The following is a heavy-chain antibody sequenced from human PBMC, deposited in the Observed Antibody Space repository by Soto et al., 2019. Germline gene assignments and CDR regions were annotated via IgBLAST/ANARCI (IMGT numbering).Heavy chain of an antibody. CDR3: AREPKAMVVAATGWFDH. D-gene: IGHD2-15*01. J-gene: IGHJ5*02. V-gene: IGHV4-31*03. Sequence: SETLSLTCTVSGGSISSGGYYWSWIRQHPGKGLEWMGYIYYSGSTYYNPSLKSRVTISVDSSKNQFSLKLRAVTAADTNVYYCAREPKAMVVAATGWFDHWGKGTLDTVAS. CDR2: IYYSGST. CDR1: GGSISSGGYY.